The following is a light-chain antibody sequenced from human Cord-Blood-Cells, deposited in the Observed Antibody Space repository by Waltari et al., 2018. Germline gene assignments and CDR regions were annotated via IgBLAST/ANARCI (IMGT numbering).Light chain of an antibody. CDR2: GAS. Sequence: IVMTQSPATLSVSPWERVTLSCRASQSVSSNLAWYQQKPGQAPRLLIYGASTRATGIPARFSGSGSGTEFTLTISSLQSEDFAVYYCQQYNNWPPYTFGQGTKLEIK. V-gene: IGKV3-15*01. J-gene: IGKJ2*01. CDR1: QSVSSN. CDR3: QQYNNWPPYT.